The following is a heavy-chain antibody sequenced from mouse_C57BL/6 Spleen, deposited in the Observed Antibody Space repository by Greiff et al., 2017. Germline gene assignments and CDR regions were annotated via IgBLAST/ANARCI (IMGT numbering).Heavy chain of an antibody. D-gene: IGHD3-1*01. CDR3: TRWGGRSPMDY. CDR2: IDPETGGT. CDR1: GYTFTDYE. J-gene: IGHJ4*01. Sequence: VQLQQSGAELVRPGASVTLSCKASGYTFTDYEMHWVKQTPVHGLEWIGAIDPETGGTAYNQKFKGKAILTADKSSSTAYMELRSLTSEDSVVYYCTRWGGRSPMDYWGQGTSVTVSS. V-gene: IGHV1-15*01.